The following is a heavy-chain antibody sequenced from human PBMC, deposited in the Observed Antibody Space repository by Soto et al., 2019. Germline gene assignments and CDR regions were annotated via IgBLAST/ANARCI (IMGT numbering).Heavy chain of an antibody. CDR3: ARDGCSGGSCYSDYYYYGMEV. J-gene: IGHJ6*02. CDR2: IYYSGST. D-gene: IGHD2-15*01. V-gene: IGHV4-39*07. Sequence: PSETLSLTCTVSGGSISSSSYYWDWIRQPPGKGLEWIGSIYYSGSTYYNPSLKSRVTISVDTSKNQFSLKLSSVTAADTAVYYCARDGCSGGSCYSDYYYYGMEVWGQGTTVTVSS. CDR1: GGSISSSSYY.